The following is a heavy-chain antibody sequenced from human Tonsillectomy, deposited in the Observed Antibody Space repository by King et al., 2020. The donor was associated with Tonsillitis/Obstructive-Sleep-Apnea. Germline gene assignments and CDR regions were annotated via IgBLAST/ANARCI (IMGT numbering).Heavy chain of an antibody. Sequence: VQLVESGGGLVQPGGSLRLSCAASGFTFSRYWMHCVRQAPGKGLVWVSRITSDGSSTSYADSVKGRFTISRDDAQNTLYLPMKSLRVEVTGGYLCARGPEGILDRLDVWGKGTTVTVCS. CDR3: ARGPEGILDRLDV. J-gene: IGHJ6*04. CDR2: ITSDGSST. D-gene: IGHD2-15*01. V-gene: IGHV3-74*01. CDR1: GFTFSRYW.